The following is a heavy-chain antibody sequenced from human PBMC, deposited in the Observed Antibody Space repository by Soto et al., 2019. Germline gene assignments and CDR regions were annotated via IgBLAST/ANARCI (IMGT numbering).Heavy chain of an antibody. CDR2: ISYDGSDT. D-gene: IGHD3-16*01. CDR3: VTDIHFLGIWYFDL. CDR1: GFTFSSFG. V-gene: IGHV3-30*03. Sequence: EQLAESGGGVVQSGRSLRLSCEASGFTFSSFGMHWVRQAPGKGLEWVAVISYDGSDTYFADSVKGRFTISRDNSKNTVYMKMNSLRVEDTAVYYCVTDIHFLGIWYFDLWGRGSLVSVSS. J-gene: IGHJ2*01.